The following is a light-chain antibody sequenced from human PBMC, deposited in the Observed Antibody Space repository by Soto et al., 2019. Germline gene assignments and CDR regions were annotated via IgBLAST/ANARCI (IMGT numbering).Light chain of an antibody. CDR1: SSNIGNNY. CDR3: GTWDSSLSDYV. CDR2: DNN. J-gene: IGLJ1*01. Sequence: QSPLTQPPSVSAAPGQKVTISCSGSSSNIGNNYVSWYQQLPGTAPKLLIYDNNKRPSGIPDRFSGSKSGTSATLGITGLQTGDEADYYCGTWDSSLSDYVFGTGTKVTVL. V-gene: IGLV1-51*01.